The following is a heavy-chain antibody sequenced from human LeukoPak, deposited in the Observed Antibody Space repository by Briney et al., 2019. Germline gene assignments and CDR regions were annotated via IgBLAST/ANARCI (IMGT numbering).Heavy chain of an antibody. Sequence: SETLSLTCTVSVGSISISSYYWGWIRQPPWKGLEWIGRSYYSRSTYYNPSLKSRVTISVDTSKNQFSLKLSSVTAADTAVYYCARHLSSPAAFDIWGQGTMVTVSS. J-gene: IGHJ3*02. D-gene: IGHD6-13*01. CDR2: SYYSRST. CDR1: VGSISISSYY. CDR3: ARHLSSPAAFDI. V-gene: IGHV4-39*01.